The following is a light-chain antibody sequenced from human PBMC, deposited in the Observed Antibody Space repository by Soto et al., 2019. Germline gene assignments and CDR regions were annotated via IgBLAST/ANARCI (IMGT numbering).Light chain of an antibody. J-gene: IGLJ1*01. V-gene: IGLV2-14*03. CDR2: DVS. Sequence: QSALTQPASVSGSLGQSITISCTGTSSDVGGYNYVSWYQQHPGKAPKLMIYDVSDRPSGVSDRFSGSKSGNTASLTISGLQADDEADYYCSSYTSRNTDVFGTGTKLTVL. CDR1: SSDVGGYNY. CDR3: SSYTSRNTDV.